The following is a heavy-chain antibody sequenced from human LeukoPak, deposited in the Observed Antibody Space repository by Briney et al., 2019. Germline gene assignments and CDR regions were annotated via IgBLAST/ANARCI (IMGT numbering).Heavy chain of an antibody. J-gene: IGHJ6*03. V-gene: IGHV1-69*13. D-gene: IGHD2-8*01. CDR2: IIPIFGTA. CDR3: AGGRSDIVLISYYMDV. CDR1: GGTFSSYA. Sequence: ASVKVSCKASGGTFSSYAISWVRQAPGQGLEWMGGIIPIFGTANYAQKFQGRVTITADESTSTAYMELSSLRSEDTAVYYCAGGRSDIVLISYYMDVWGKGTTVTVSS.